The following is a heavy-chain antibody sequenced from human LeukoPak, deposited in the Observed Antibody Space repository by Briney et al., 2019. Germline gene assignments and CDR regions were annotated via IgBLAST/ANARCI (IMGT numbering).Heavy chain of an antibody. J-gene: IGHJ4*02. Sequence: SQTLSLTCTVSGGSISSGSYYWSWIRQPAGKGLEWIGRIYTSGSTNYNPSLKSRVTISVGTTKNQFSLKLSSVTAADTAVYYCARALSGDLDYWGQGTLVTVSS. V-gene: IGHV4-61*02. CDR2: IYTSGST. D-gene: IGHD7-27*01. CDR3: ARALSGDLDY. CDR1: GGSISSGSYY.